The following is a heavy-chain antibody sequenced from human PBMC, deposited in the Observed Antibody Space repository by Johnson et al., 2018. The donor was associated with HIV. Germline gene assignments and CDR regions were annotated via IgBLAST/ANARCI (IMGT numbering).Heavy chain of an antibody. V-gene: IGHV3-9*01. CDR3: AKDTVTTLVREAAFDI. Sequence: EVQLVESGGGLVQPGRSLRLSCAASGFTFDDYAMHWVRQAPGKGLEWVSGISGTSGSIGYQDSVKGRFPISRDNAKNSLYLQMNSLRAEDTALYYCAKDTVTTLVREAAFDIWGQGTMVTVSS. J-gene: IGHJ3*02. CDR2: ISGTSGSI. D-gene: IGHD4-23*01. CDR1: GFTFDDYA.